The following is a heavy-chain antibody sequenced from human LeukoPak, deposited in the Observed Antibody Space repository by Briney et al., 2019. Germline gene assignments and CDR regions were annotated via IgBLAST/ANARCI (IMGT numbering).Heavy chain of an antibody. CDR3: ARGYGSGSYSSSYYYYMDV. CDR1: GGSISSYY. J-gene: IGHJ6*03. V-gene: IGHV4-4*07. CDR2: IYTSGST. Sequence: SETLSPTCTVSGGSISSYYWSWIRQPAGKGLEWIGRIYTSGSTNYNPSLKSRVTISVDKSKNQFSLKLSSVTAADTAVYYCARGYGSGSYSSSYYYYMDVWGKGTTVTVSS. D-gene: IGHD3-10*01.